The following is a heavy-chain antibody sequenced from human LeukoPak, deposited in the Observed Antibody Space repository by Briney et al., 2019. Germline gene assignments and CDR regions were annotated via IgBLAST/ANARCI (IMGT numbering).Heavy chain of an antibody. Sequence: GGSLRLSCAASGFTFSNAWMSWVRQAPGKGLEWVGRIKSKTDGGTTDYAAPVKGRLTISRDDSKNTLYLQMNSLKTEDTAVYYCTTEDIVATIADYWGQGTLVTVSS. CDR1: GFTFSNAW. D-gene: IGHD5-12*01. J-gene: IGHJ4*02. V-gene: IGHV3-15*01. CDR3: TTEDIVATIADY. CDR2: IKSKTDGGTT.